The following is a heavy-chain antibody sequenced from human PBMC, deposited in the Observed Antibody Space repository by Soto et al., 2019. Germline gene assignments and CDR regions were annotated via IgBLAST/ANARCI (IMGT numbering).Heavy chain of an antibody. D-gene: IGHD2-15*01. CDR3: TTDSYSTIIVVRFDY. CDR1: GFRFSHAW. Sequence: EVQLVESGVGLVKPGGSLRLSCAASGFRFSHAWRSWVRQAPGKGLEWVGRIKSKTGGGKTEFAAPGKGRFAISRDDSKNMVYLQMNSLKTEDTGIYHCTTDSYSTIIVVRFDYWGHGALVTVSS. CDR2: IKSKTGGGKT. J-gene: IGHJ4*01. V-gene: IGHV3-15*07.